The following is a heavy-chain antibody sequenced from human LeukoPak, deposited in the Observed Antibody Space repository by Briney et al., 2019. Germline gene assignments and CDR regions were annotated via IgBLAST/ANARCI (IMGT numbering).Heavy chain of an antibody. Sequence: SETLSLTCAVYGGSFSTYYWSWIRQPPGKGLEWIGEINHRGSTNYNPSLKSRVTISVDTSKNQFSLKLSSVTAADTAVYYCARTPGTVTTATPYYYYYYYMDVWGKGTTVTVSS. J-gene: IGHJ6*03. CDR3: ARTPGTVTTATPYYYYYYYMDV. D-gene: IGHD4-11*01. CDR1: GGSFSTYY. CDR2: INHRGST. V-gene: IGHV4-34*01.